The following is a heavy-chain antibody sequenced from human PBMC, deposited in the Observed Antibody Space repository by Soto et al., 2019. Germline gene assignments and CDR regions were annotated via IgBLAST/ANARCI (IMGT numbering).Heavy chain of an antibody. J-gene: IGHJ6*02. CDR1: GSSFANYW. D-gene: IGHD5-12*01. Sequence: RESLKISCQGSGSSFANYWIAWVRQMTGKGLEWVGVIYPGDSDTRYSPSFRGQVTISADKSISHVYLKWSSLQAPATAMYYCARNRLRQYYYGMDVWGQGTTVTVSS. CDR2: IYPGDSDT. CDR3: ARNRLRQYYYGMDV. V-gene: IGHV5-51*01.